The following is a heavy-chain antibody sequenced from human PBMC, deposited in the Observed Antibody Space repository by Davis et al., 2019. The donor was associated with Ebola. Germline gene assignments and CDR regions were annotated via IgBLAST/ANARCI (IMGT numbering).Heavy chain of an antibody. CDR3: VRFASNRATRPGDLYYYGMDV. J-gene: IGHJ6*02. CDR2: ITPTGGTT. Sequence: GESLKISCAASGFTFTSYAMSWVRQPPGKGLEWVSTITPTGGTTYYADSVKGRFTISRDNSKNTLYVQMNSLRAEDTAVYYCVRFASNRATRPGDLYYYGMDVWGQGTTVTVSS. D-gene: IGHD6-6*01. CDR1: GFTFTSYA. V-gene: IGHV3-23*01.